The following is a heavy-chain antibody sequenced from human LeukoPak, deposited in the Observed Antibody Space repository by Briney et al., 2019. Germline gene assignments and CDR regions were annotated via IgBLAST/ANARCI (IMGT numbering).Heavy chain of an antibody. CDR3: GRENYDILTGPLND. CDR2: ISYDGSNK. Sequence: GGSLTLSCAASGFTFSSYAMHWARQAPGKGLEWVAVISYDGSNKYYADSVKGRFTISRDNSKNTLYLQMNSLRAEHTAVYYCGRENYDILTGPLNDWGQGTLVTVPS. J-gene: IGHJ4*02. V-gene: IGHV3-30*04. D-gene: IGHD3-9*01. CDR1: GFTFSSYA.